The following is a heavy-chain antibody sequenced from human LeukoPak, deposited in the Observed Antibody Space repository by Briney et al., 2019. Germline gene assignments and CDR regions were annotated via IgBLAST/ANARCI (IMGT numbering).Heavy chain of an antibody. CDR3: AKDPEYSSSSGFDY. V-gene: IGHV3-23*01. D-gene: IGHD6-6*01. CDR2: ISGSGGST. J-gene: IGHJ4*02. CDR1: GFTFSSYA. Sequence: GGSLRLSCAASGFTFSSYAMSWVRQAPGKGLEWVSAISGSGGSTYYADSVKGRFTISRDNSKNMLYLQMNSLRAEDTAVYYCAKDPEYSSSSGFDYWGQGTLVTVSS.